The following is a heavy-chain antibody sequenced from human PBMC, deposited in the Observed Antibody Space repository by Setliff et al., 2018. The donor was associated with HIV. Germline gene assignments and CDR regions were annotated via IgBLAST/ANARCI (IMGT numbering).Heavy chain of an antibody. CDR1: GNSISSGYY. D-gene: IGHD2-15*01. J-gene: IGHJ4*02. CDR2: IYHTGST. CDR3: ARGGRSDGYHIAS. V-gene: IGHV4-38-2*01. Sequence: SETLSLTCVVSGNSISSGYYWGWVRQPPGKGLEWIGSIYHTGSTYYNPSLKGRVTISVDTSRNQLSLKLTSLSAADTAVYYCARGGRSDGYHIASWGQGILVTVS.